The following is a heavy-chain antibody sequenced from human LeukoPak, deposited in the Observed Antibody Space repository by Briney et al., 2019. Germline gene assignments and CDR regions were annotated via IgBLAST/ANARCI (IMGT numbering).Heavy chain of an antibody. Sequence: SQTLSLTCTVSGGSISSGGYYWSWIRQPPGKGLEWIGYIYHSGSTYYNPSLKSRVTISVDRSKNQFSLKLSSVTAADTAVYYCARRDIVVVPAAPGPHDYWGQGTLVTVSS. V-gene: IGHV4-30-2*01. D-gene: IGHD2-2*01. CDR1: GGSISSGGYY. CDR2: IYHSGST. J-gene: IGHJ4*02. CDR3: ARRDIVVVPAAPGPHDY.